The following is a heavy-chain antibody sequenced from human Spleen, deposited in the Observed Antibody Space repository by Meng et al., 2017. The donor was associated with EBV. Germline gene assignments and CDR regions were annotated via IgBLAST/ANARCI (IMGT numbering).Heavy chain of an antibody. Sequence: VQLQEPGPGLVKPSATLSPPCTVSGGSISPYYWSWFRQPPGGGLEWIGYIYYSGSTHYNPSLKSRVTISVDTSRNQYSLKLTSVTAADTALYYCARALCTDTNCYAVPFDYWGPGTLVTVSS. D-gene: IGHD2-2*01. CDR1: GGSISPYY. V-gene: IGHV4-59*01. CDR2: IYYSGST. CDR3: ARALCTDTNCYAVPFDY. J-gene: IGHJ4*02.